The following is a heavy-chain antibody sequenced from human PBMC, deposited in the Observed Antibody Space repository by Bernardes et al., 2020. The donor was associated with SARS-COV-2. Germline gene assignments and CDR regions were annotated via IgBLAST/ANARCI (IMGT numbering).Heavy chain of an antibody. CDR3: ARIPLAYFDGWYGGHFDY. CDR1: GFSLSNAGMG. Sequence: SGPTLVKPTETLTLTCTVAGFSLSNAGMGVSWIRQPPGKTLEWLAHIFSNDKRSYSTSLKSRLTISKDTSKSQVVLTLTNMDPVDTATYYCARIPLAYFDGWYGGHFDYWGQGSLVTVSS. J-gene: IGHJ4*02. D-gene: IGHD6-19*01. V-gene: IGHV2-26*01. CDR2: IFSNDKR.